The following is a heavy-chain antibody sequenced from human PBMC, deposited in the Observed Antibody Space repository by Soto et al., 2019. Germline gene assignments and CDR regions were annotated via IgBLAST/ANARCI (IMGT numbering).Heavy chain of an antibody. J-gene: IGHJ4*02. CDR1: GYTFTTYD. CDR3: ARQHYDFWSGYPAFDY. D-gene: IGHD3-3*01. CDR2: ISGYNGNT. V-gene: IGHV1-18*04. Sequence: ASVKVSGKASGYTFTTYDITWVRQAPGQGLEWMGWISGYNGNTNYAQKVQGRVTMTTESSTNTTYMELRSLRSDDTAVYYCARQHYDFWSGYPAFDYWGQGTLVTVSS.